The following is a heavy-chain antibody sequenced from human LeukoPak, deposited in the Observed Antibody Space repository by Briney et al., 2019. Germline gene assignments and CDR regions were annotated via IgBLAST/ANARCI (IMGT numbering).Heavy chain of an antibody. CDR3: ARVYYYGLGSPPPSFDY. CDR1: GYTFTSYD. V-gene: IGHV1-18*01. Sequence: ASVKVSCKASGYTFTSYDINWVRQAPGQGLEWMGWISLYNGNTNYAQKSQGRVTMTTDTSTTTAYMELRSLRSDDTAVYYCARVYYYGLGSPPPSFDYWGQGTLVTVSS. J-gene: IGHJ4*02. D-gene: IGHD3-10*01. CDR2: ISLYNGNT.